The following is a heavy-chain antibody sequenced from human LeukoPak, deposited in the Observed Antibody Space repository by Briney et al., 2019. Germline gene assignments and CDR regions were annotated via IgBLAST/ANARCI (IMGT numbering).Heavy chain of an antibody. CDR2: IYYSWST. CDR3: ARAPHRGVNGYYYYMDV. CDR1: GGSISSYY. Sequence: SETLSLTCTVSGGSISSYYWSWIRQPPGKGLEWIGYIYYSWSTNYNPSLKSRVTISVDTSKNQFSLKLSSVTAADTAVYYCARAPHRGVNGYYYYMDVWGKGTTVTISS. D-gene: IGHD3-10*01. J-gene: IGHJ6*03. V-gene: IGHV4-59*01.